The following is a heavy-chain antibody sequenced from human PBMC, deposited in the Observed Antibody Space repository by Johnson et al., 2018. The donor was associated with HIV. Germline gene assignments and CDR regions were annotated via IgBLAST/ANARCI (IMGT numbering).Heavy chain of an antibody. V-gene: IGHV3-30*14. J-gene: IGHJ3*02. CDR2: ISYDGSNK. Sequence: QVQLVESGGGVVQPGRSLRLSCAASGFTFSSYAMHWVRQAPGKGLEWVAVISYDGSNKYYADSVKGRFTISRDNSNNTLYLQMNSLRAEDTAVYYCARDPFPRFYAFDIWGQGTMVIVSS. CDR3: ARDPFPRFYAFDI. CDR1: GFTFSSYA.